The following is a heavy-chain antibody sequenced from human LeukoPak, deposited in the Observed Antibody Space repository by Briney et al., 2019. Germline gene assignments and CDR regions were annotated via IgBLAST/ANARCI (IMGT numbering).Heavy chain of an antibody. CDR2: IYTSGCT. Sequence: SQTLSLTCTVSGGSISSGSYYWRWIRQPAGKGLEWIGRIYTSGCTNYNPSLKSRFTISVDTSKYQFSLKLSSVTAADTAVYYCARDWYCSSTSCSDQYYYYYYMDVWGKGTTVTVSS. V-gene: IGHV4-61*02. D-gene: IGHD2-2*01. J-gene: IGHJ6*03. CDR1: GGSISSGSYY. CDR3: ARDWYCSSTSCSDQYYYYYYMDV.